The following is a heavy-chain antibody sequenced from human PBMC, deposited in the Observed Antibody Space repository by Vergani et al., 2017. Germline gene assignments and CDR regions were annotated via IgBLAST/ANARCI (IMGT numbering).Heavy chain of an antibody. CDR2: ISYDGNKK. CDR1: SSSSYS. Sequence: QVQLQESGPGLLRPSETLSLNCTVSSSSSYSWDWVRQAPGKGLEWVSVISYDGNKKNYADSVKGRFTISRDNSKNTLYLEMNALRAEDTAVYYCARDFLTRVTTLDYYYMGVWGKGTTVTVSS. CDR3: ARDFLTRVTTLDYYYMGV. V-gene: IGHV3-30*03. D-gene: IGHD1-1*01. J-gene: IGHJ6*03.